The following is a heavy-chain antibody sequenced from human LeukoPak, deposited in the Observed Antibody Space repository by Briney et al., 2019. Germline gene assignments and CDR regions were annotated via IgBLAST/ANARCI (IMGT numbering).Heavy chain of an antibody. V-gene: IGHV4-34*01. CDR2: INHSGST. Sequence: SETLSLTCAVYGGSFSGYYWSWIRQPPRKGLEWIGEINHSGSTNYNPSLKSRVTISVDTSKNQFSLKLSSVTAADTAVYYCARAPMRGGFDPWGQGTLVTVSS. CDR1: GGSFSGYY. J-gene: IGHJ5*02. D-gene: IGHD3-10*01. CDR3: ARAPMRGGFDP.